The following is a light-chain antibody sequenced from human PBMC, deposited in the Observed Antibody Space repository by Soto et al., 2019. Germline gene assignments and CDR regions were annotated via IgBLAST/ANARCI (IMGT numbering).Light chain of an antibody. CDR3: QHYNIWPPYT. Sequence: EIVMTQSPDTLSVSPGERATLSCRASQSVSSNLAWYQQKPGQAPRLLMYGSITRATGVPDRFSGSGSGTEFTLTISGLQSEDFAIYYCQHYNIWPPYTFGQGTKVDI. V-gene: IGKV3-15*01. J-gene: IGKJ2*01. CDR2: GSI. CDR1: QSVSSN.